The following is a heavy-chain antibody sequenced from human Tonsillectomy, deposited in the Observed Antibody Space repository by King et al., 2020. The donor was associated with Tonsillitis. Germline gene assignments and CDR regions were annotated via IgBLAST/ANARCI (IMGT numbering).Heavy chain of an antibody. CDR3: ARDTIAVAEYYFDS. Sequence: VQLVESGGGVVQPGRSLRLSCAASGFTFSSYAMHWVRQAPGKGLEWVAVISYDGSNKYYADSVKGRFTISRDNSKNTLYLQMNSLRAEDTAVYYCARDTIAVAEYYFDSWGQGTLVTVSS. CDR1: GFTFSSYA. D-gene: IGHD6-19*01. V-gene: IGHV3-30*04. CDR2: ISYDGSNK. J-gene: IGHJ4*02.